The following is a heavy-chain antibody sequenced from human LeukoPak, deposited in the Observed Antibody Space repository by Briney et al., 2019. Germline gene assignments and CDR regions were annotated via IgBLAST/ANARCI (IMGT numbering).Heavy chain of an antibody. CDR3: AAAGGSSGWYYPDY. J-gene: IGHJ4*02. Sequence: ASVKVSCKVSGYTFTELSMHWVRQAPGKGLEWMGGFDPEDGETIYAQKFQGRVTMTEDTSTDTAYMELSSLRSEDTAVYYCAAAGGSSGWYYPDYWGQGTLVTVSS. V-gene: IGHV1-24*01. CDR1: GYTFTELS. CDR2: FDPEDGET. D-gene: IGHD6-19*01.